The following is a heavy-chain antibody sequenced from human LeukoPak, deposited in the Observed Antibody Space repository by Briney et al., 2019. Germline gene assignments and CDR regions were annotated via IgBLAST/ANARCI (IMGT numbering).Heavy chain of an antibody. CDR2: DYT. Sequence: DYTYYSDAVNGRFTISRDSSTNTLYLQMNSLRAEDTATCYCARQFGFYYDTSGFPEFFQDWGQGTLVIVSS. V-gene: IGHV3-66*04. CDR3: ARQFGFYYDTSGFPEFFQD. J-gene: IGHJ1*01. D-gene: IGHD3-22*01.